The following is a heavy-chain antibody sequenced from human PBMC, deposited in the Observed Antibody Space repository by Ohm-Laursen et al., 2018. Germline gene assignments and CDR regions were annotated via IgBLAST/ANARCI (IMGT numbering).Heavy chain of an antibody. CDR2: ISGSGGSS. Sequence: SLRLSCAASGFTFSTYAINWVRQAPGKGLEWVSGISGSGGSSYYADSVKGRFTISRDNSKNTLYLQMNSLRAEDTAVYYCAKGLPIAVAANRYFDYWGQGTVVTVSS. CDR3: AKGLPIAVAANRYFDY. V-gene: IGHV3-23*01. D-gene: IGHD6-19*01. CDR1: GFTFSTYA. J-gene: IGHJ4*02.